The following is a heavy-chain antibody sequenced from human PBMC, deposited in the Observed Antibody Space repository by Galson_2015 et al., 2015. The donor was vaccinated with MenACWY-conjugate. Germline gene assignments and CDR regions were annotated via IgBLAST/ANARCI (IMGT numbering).Heavy chain of an antibody. V-gene: IGHV3-23*01. J-gene: IGHJ3*01. Sequence: SLRLSCAASGFTFSTLGMRWVRQAPGKGLEWVSAISTSGSRTYYADSVKGRFTISRDNSENTLYLQMNSLRAEDTAVYYCAKASWGVTIGEVFAFDAWGQGTMITVSA. CDR2: ISTSGSRT. CDR3: AKASWGVTIGEVFAFDA. D-gene: IGHD3-10*01. CDR1: GFTFSTLG.